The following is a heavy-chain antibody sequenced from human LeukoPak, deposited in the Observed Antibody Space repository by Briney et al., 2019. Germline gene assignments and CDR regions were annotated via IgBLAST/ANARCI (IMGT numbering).Heavy chain of an antibody. CDR1: GVSFSGYY. D-gene: IGHD6-13*01. Sequence: SETLSLTCAVYGVSFSGYYWSWIRQPPGKGLEWIGEINHSGSTHYNPSLKGRVTIAVDTSKNQIFLKLNSVTAADTAVYYCARVSIAAAGGWFDPWGQGTLVTVSS. V-gene: IGHV4-34*01. CDR2: INHSGST. J-gene: IGHJ5*02. CDR3: ARVSIAAAGGWFDP.